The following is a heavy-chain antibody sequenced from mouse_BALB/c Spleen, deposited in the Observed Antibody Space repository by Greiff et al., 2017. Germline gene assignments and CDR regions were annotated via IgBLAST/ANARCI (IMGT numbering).Heavy chain of an antibody. CDR2: INPSTGYT. V-gene: IGHV1-7*01. CDR1: GYTFTSYW. CDR3: ARWDFDY. Sequence: VQRVESGPELVKPGASVKMSCKASGYTFTSYWMHWVKQRPGQGLEWIGYINPSTGYTEYNQKFKDKATLTADKSSSTAYMQLSSLTSEDSAVYYCARWDFDYWGQGTTLTVSS. J-gene: IGHJ2*01.